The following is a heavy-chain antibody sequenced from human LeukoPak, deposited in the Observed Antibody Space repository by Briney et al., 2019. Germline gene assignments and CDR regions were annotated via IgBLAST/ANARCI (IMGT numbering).Heavy chain of an antibody. D-gene: IGHD1-26*01. J-gene: IGHJ4*02. V-gene: IGHV3-30*18. CDR1: GFTFSSYG. Sequence: GGSLRLSCAASGFTFSSYGMHWVRQAPGQGLECVAVISYDGSNKYYADSVKGRFIISRDNSKNTMYLQMNSLRGEDTAVYYCAKSWREPDYWGQGTMVTVSS. CDR3: AKSWREPDY. CDR2: ISYDGSNK.